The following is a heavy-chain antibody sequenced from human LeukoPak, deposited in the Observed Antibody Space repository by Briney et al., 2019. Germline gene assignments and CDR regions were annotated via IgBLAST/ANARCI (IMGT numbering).Heavy chain of an antibody. V-gene: IGHV1-24*01. Sequence: GSGKGSCKGSRYTLPGIFMHWGRQAPGKRVEWVGGFDPEDGETIYAQKFQGRVTMTEDTSTDTAYMELSSLRSEDTAVYYCATRRSSGWYQNWFDPWGQGTLVTVSS. CDR3: ATRRSSGWYQNWFDP. J-gene: IGHJ5*02. D-gene: IGHD6-19*01. CDR2: FDPEDGET. CDR1: RYTLPGIF.